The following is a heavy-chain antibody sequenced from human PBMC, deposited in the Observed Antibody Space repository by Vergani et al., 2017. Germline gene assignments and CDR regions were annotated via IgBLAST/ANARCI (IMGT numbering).Heavy chain of an antibody. Sequence: EVQLLESGGGLVQPGGSLRLSCAASGFTFSSYAMSWVRQAPGKGLEWVSAISGSGGSTYYADSVKGRFTISRDNSKNTLYLQMKSLRAEDTAVYYCAKTGRNPYYYYYMDVWGKGTTVTVSS. CDR3: AKTGRNPYYYYYMDV. D-gene: IGHD1-14*01. J-gene: IGHJ6*03. CDR2: ISGSGGST. V-gene: IGHV3-23*01. CDR1: GFTFSSYA.